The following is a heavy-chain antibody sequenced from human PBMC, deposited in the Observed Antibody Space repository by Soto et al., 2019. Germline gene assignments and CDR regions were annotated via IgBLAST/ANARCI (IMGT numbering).Heavy chain of an antibody. CDR2: INAGNGNT. D-gene: IGHD6-19*01. Sequence: QVQLVQSGAEVKKPGASVKVSCKASGYTFTSYAMHWVGQAPGQRLEWMGWINAGNGNTKYSQKFQGRVTITRDTSASTAYMELSSLRSEDTAVYYCARPSSGWYYFDFWGQGTLVTVSS. J-gene: IGHJ4*02. CDR3: ARPSSGWYYFDF. V-gene: IGHV1-3*01. CDR1: GYTFTSYA.